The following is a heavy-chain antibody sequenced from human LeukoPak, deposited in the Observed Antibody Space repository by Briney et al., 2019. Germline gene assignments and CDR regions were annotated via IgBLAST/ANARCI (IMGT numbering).Heavy chain of an antibody. CDR3: ARVYTADAFDI. J-gene: IGHJ3*02. CDR2: ISNSSSYI. Sequence: GGSLRLSCAASGFTFSSYSMNWVRQAPGKGLEWVSSISNSSSYIYYADSVKGRFTISRDNAKNSLYLQMNSLRAEDTAVYYCARVYTADAFDIWGQGTMVTVSS. CDR1: GFTFSSYS. V-gene: IGHV3-21*04. D-gene: IGHD5-18*01.